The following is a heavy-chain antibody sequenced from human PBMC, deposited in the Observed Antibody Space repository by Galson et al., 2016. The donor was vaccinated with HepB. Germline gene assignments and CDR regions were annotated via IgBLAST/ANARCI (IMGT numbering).Heavy chain of an antibody. J-gene: IGHJ4*02. CDR1: GGSFSGYS. D-gene: IGHD3-22*01. Sequence: SETLSLTCAVYGGSFSGYSWRWIRQPPGKGLEWIGEIDHSGSTNYNPSLKSRVTMSVDTSKNQFSLKLNSVTAADTAVYHCAIRPLVYDSSGWALEEDDYWGQGTLVTVSS. V-gene: IGHV4-34*01. CDR3: AIRPLVYDSSGWALEEDDY. CDR2: IDHSGST.